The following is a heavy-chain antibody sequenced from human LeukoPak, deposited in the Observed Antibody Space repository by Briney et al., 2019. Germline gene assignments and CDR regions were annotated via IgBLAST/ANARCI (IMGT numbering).Heavy chain of an antibody. CDR2: ISGTGDNT. V-gene: IGHV3-23*01. D-gene: IGHD6-19*01. CDR3: AKDPGSGWLGYAFDI. CDR1: GFPFSSYA. J-gene: IGHJ3*02. Sequence: GGSLRLSCAASGFPFSSYAMSWVRQAPGKGLEWVSTISGTGDNTYYADSVKGRFTISRDNSKNTLYLQMNSLRAEDTAVYYCAKDPGSGWLGYAFDIWGQGTMVTVSS.